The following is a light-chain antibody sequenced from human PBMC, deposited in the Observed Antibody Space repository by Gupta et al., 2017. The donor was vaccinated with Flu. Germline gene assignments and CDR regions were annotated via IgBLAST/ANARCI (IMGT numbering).Light chain of an antibody. CDR1: QDISSY. CDR2: GAF. V-gene: IGKV1-39*01. J-gene: IGKJ1*01. Sequence: PSSLSASVGDRVSITCRASQDISSYLNWYQHKTGGAPELLIYGAFNLQSGVPSRFSGSGSGTDFTLTISSLQPEDFATYYCQQSYTTPWTFGQGTKVEIK. CDR3: QQSYTTPWT.